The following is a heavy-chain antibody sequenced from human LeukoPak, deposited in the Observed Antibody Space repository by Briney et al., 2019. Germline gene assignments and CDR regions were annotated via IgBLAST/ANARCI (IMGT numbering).Heavy chain of an antibody. CDR3: AKALGEYYFDY. CDR2: ISGSGGST. Sequence: GGSLRLSCAASGFIFSSYAMSWVRQAPGKGLEWVSAISGSGGSTYYADSVKGRFSISRDNSKNTMYLQMNSLRAEDTAVYYCAKALGEYYFDYWGQGTLGTLSS. V-gene: IGHV3-23*01. D-gene: IGHD3-10*01. J-gene: IGHJ4*02. CDR1: GFIFSSYA.